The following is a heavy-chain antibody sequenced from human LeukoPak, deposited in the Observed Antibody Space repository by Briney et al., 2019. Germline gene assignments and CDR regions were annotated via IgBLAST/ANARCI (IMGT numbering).Heavy chain of an antibody. J-gene: IGHJ4*02. CDR2: IHDSGSTI. CDR3: ARDDY. Sequence: PGGSLRLSCAASGFTFSSYSMNWVRQAPGKGLEWVSYIHDSGSTIYYADSVKGRFTISRDNVKNSLYLQMNSLRAEDTAVYYCARDDYWGQGILVTVSS. V-gene: IGHV3-48*04. CDR1: GFTFSSYS.